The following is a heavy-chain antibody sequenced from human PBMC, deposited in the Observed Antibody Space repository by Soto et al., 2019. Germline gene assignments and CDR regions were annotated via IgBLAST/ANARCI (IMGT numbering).Heavy chain of an antibody. CDR3: AVGTYSYGLMDV. CDR2: IYYSGST. D-gene: IGHD5-18*01. Sequence: KTSETLSLTCTVSGGSISSGGYYWSWIRQHPGKGLEWIGYIYYSGSTYYNPSLKSRVTISVDTSKNQFSLKLSSVTAADTAVYYCAVGTYSYGLMDVWGKGTTVTVSS. CDR1: GGSISSGGYY. J-gene: IGHJ6*03. V-gene: IGHV4-31*02.